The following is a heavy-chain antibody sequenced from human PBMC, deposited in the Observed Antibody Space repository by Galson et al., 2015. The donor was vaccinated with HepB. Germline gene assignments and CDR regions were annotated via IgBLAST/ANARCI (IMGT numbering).Heavy chain of an antibody. V-gene: IGHV5-51*01. Sequence: APVTKPGDSPKISCTGSGSSFPSYCIGWVRQMPGKGLEWMGIIYPGDSDTRYSPSFQGQVTISADKSISTAYLQWSSLKASDTAMYYCARQDLVQSGAFDIWGQGTMVTVSS. J-gene: IGHJ3*02. CDR2: IYPGDSDT. CDR1: GSSFPSYC. CDR3: ARQDLVQSGAFDI.